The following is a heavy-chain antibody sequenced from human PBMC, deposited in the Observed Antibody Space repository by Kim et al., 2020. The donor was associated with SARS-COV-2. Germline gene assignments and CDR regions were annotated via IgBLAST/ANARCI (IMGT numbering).Heavy chain of an antibody. D-gene: IGHD1-26*01. CDR1: GFSVSTKY. Sequence: GGSLRLSCAASGFSVSTKYMSWVRQAPGKGLEWVSVIYTGGNTYYADSVKGRFTISRDSSKNTLYLQMNSLRGEDTAVYYCTRDGGLYSGSYYDCAYWGQGPLVTVSS. J-gene: IGHJ4*02. CDR2: IYTGGNT. CDR3: TRDGGLYSGSYYDCAY. V-gene: IGHV3-66*01.